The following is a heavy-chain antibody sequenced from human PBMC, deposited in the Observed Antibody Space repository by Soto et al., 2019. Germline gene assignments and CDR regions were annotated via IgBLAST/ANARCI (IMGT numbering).Heavy chain of an antibody. V-gene: IGHV3-23*01. CDR2: LSRGGGST. J-gene: IGHJ3*02. CDR1: GFTYSSHG. CDR3: ARDGQYRTDGFDI. D-gene: IGHD5-12*01. Sequence: EGQLLESGGELIQPGGSLRLSYAASGFTYSSHGMSWVRQAPGKGREWIAGLSRGGGSTYYADSVKGRFTISRDNSKNTLDLIMNSLRVEDTALYYCARDGQYRTDGFDIWGQGTMVTVSS.